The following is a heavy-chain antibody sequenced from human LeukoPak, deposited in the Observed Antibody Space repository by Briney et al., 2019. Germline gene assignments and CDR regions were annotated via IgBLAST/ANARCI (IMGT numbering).Heavy chain of an antibody. D-gene: IGHD1-14*01. CDR1: GFTFSGYG. V-gene: IGHV3-23*01. CDR2: IGGRGGSA. Sequence: GGSLRLSCAASGFTFSGYGMNWVRQTPGKGLEWVSAIGGRGGSAYYADSVKGRFTISRDNSKNTLYLQMNSLRAEDTAVYYCAKATGYLLWGQGTLVIVSS. J-gene: IGHJ4*02. CDR3: AKATGYLL.